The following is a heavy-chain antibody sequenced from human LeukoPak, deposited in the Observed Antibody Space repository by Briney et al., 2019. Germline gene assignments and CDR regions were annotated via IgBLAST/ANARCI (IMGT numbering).Heavy chain of an antibody. D-gene: IGHD5-18*01. CDR2: INHSGST. CDR3: ARGKGAMAFYYYYGMDV. CDR1: GGSFSGYY. J-gene: IGHJ6*02. V-gene: IGHV4-34*01. Sequence: SETLSLTCAVYGGSFSGYYWSWIRQPPGKGLEWIGEINHSGSTNYNPSLKSRVTISVDTSKNQFSLKLSSVTAADTAAYYCARGKGAMAFYYYYGMDVWGQGTTVTVSS.